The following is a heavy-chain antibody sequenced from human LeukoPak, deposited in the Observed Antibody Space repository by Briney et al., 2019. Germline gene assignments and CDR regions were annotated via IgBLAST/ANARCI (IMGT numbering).Heavy chain of an antibody. D-gene: IGHD5-24*01. J-gene: IGHJ4*02. V-gene: IGHV1-18*01. CDR2: ISAYNGNT. CDR3: ARYEMATTDFDY. CDR1: VYTFTNYG. Sequence: GASVTVSFKSSVYTFTNYGISWVRQASGQGLEWMGWISAYNGNTNYAQKLQGRVTMTTDTSTSTAYMELRSLRSDDTAVYYCARYEMATTDFDYWGQGTLVTVSS.